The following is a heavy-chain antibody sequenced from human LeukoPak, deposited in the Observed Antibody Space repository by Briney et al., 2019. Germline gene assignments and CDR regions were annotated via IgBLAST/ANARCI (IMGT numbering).Heavy chain of an antibody. CDR1: GGSFSGYS. Sequence: SETLSLTCAVYGGSFSGYSWSWIRQPPGKGLEWIGEINHSGSTNYNPSLKSRVTISVDTSKNQFSLKLSSVTAADAAVYYCARESDVAGTDYWGQGTLVTVSS. CDR3: ARESDVAGTDY. V-gene: IGHV4-34*01. J-gene: IGHJ4*02. D-gene: IGHD6-19*01. CDR2: INHSGST.